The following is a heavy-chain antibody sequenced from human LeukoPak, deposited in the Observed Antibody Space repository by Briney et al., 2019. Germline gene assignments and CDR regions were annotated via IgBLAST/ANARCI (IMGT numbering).Heavy chain of an antibody. Sequence: SETLSLTCTVSGRPISSYYGSWLRQPPGKGLEWIGYISYSGNTNYNPSLKSRVTISVDTSKNQFSLKLSSVTAADTAVYYCARGGGYNSPFGYWGQGTLVTVSS. CDR3: ARGGGYNSPFGY. CDR1: GRPISSYY. V-gene: IGHV4-59*01. J-gene: IGHJ4*02. CDR2: ISYSGNT. D-gene: IGHD5-24*01.